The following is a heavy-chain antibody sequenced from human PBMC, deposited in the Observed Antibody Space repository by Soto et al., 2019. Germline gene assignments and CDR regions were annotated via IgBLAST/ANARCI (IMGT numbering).Heavy chain of an antibody. J-gene: IGHJ3*02. CDR3: ARGDGSSWYAFDI. Sequence: ASLKVSCQASGYTFTGYYMHWVRQAPGQGLEWMGWINPNSGGTNYAQKLQGWVTMTRDTSISTAYMELSRLRSDETAVYYFARGDGSSWYAFDIWGQGTMVTVSS. CDR1: GYTFTGYY. CDR2: INPNSGGT. D-gene: IGHD6-13*01. V-gene: IGHV1-2*04.